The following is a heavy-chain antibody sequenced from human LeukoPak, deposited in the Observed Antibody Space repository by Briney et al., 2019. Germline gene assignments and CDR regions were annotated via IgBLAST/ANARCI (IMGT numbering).Heavy chain of an antibody. CDR2: ISSSGSTI. J-gene: IGHJ6*02. V-gene: IGHV3-48*03. Sequence: GGSLRLSCAASGFTFSSYEMNWVRQAPGKGLEWVSYISSSGSTIYYADSVKGRFTISRDNAKNSLYLQTNSLRAEDTAVYYCARDLNGMDVWGQGTTVTVSS. CDR3: ARDLNGMDV. CDR1: GFTFSSYE.